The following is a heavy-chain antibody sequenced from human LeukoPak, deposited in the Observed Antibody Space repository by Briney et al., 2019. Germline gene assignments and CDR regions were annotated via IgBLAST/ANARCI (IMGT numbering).Heavy chain of an antibody. D-gene: IGHD3-3*01. CDR3: ARAVRFLAGRGGVFDY. J-gene: IGHJ4*02. CDR1: GFTFSSYE. Sequence: PGGSLRLSCAASGFTFSSYEMNWVRQAPGKGLEWVSYISSSGSTIYYADSVKGRFTISRDNSKNTLYLQMNSLRVEDTTVYYCARAVRFLAGRGGVFDYWGQGTLVTVSS. V-gene: IGHV3-48*03. CDR2: ISSSGSTI.